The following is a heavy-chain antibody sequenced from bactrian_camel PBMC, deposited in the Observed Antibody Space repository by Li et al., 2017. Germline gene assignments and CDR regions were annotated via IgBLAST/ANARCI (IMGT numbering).Heavy chain of an antibody. Sequence: QVQLMEYGGGSVQVGESLRLSCVASTRNADADSMGWFRQAPGKAREGVAAISSGGGASAYADSVKGRFTISRDHVKNTLYLQMNNLKPEDTAIYYCAADWRFWEWCTLVGNEYNVWGQGTQVTVS. J-gene: IGHJ4*01. CDR2: ISSGGGAS. CDR3: AADWRFWEWCTLVGNEYNV. CDR1: TRNADADS. V-gene: IGHV3S53*01. D-gene: IGHD1*01.